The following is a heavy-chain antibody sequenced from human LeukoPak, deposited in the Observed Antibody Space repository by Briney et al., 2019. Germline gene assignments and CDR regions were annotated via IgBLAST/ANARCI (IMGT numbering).Heavy chain of an antibody. D-gene: IGHD4-17*01. J-gene: IGHJ4*02. Sequence: GGSLRPPCAASGFTFSDYYMSWIRQAPGKGLEWVSYISSSGSTIYYADSVKGRFTISRDNAKNSLYLQMNNLRADDTAVYYCVKKGQADDYGNPDWGQGALVTVSP. CDR1: GFTFSDYY. CDR3: VKKGQADDYGNPD. CDR2: ISSSGSTI. V-gene: IGHV3-11*01.